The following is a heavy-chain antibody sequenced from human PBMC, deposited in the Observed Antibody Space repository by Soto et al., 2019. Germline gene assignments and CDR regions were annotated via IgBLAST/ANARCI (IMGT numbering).Heavy chain of an antibody. J-gene: IGHJ4*02. CDR1: GSSITNNYY. CDR3: ARMSVEMATTYYFDF. V-gene: IGHV4-38-2*01. Sequence: SETLSLTCAVSGSSITNNYYWAWVRQPPGKGLECIGSIHHSGSTYYNPSLETRVTMSIDTSKNQFSLELSSVTAADTAVYYCARMSVEMATTYYFDFWGQGTMVTVFS. D-gene: IGHD1-1*01. CDR2: IHHSGST.